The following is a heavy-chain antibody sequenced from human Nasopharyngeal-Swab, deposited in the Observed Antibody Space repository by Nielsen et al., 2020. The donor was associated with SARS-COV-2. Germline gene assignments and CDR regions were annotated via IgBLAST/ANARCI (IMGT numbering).Heavy chain of an antibody. D-gene: IGHD2-21*01. J-gene: IGHJ2*01. Sequence: SATLQLNCAVCGRSFCRGSYYWSWIRQPAGKGLEWIGRIYTSGSTNYNPSLKSRVTISVDTSKNQFSLKLSSVTAADTAVYYCARGRMWHWYFDLWGRGTLVTVSS. CDR1: GRSFCRGSYY. CDR3: ARGRMWHWYFDL. V-gene: IGHV4-61*02. CDR2: IYTSGST.